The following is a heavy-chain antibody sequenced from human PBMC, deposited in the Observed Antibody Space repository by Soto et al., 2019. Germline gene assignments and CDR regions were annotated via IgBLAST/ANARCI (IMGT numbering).Heavy chain of an antibody. Sequence: PSETLSLTCAVCVGSFSGYSWSWIRQPPGKGLEWIGEINHSGSTNYNPSLKSRVTMSVHTSKNQFSLKLSSVTAADTAVYYCARATYYDFWSGYYDYWGQGTLVTVSS. CDR3: ARATYYDFWSGYYDY. V-gene: IGHV4-34*01. CDR2: INHSGST. D-gene: IGHD3-3*01. J-gene: IGHJ4*02. CDR1: VGSFSGYS.